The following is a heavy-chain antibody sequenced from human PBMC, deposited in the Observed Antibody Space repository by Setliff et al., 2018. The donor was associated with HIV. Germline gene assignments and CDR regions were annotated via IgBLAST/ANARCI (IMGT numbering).Heavy chain of an antibody. CDR1: GGTFSSYA. J-gene: IGHJ4*02. CDR2: VIPIFGTA. D-gene: IGHD6-19*01. CDR3: ASGSSGWYEGYFDY. Sequence: SVKVSCKASGGTFSSYAISWVRQAPGQGLEWMGGVIPIFGTANYAQKFQGRVTITTDESTSTAYMELSSLRSEDTAVYYCASGSSGWYEGYFDYWGQGTLVTVSS. V-gene: IGHV1-69*05.